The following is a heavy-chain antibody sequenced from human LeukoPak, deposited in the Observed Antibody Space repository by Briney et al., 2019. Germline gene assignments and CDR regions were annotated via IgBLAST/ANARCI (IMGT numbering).Heavy chain of an antibody. J-gene: IGHJ3*02. CDR3: AGAGSSGSSAFDI. CDR2: MNPNSGNT. D-gene: IGHD3-10*01. Sequence: ASVKVSCKASGYTFTSYDINWVRQATGQGLEWMGWMNPNSGNTGYAQKFQGRVTMTRDTSTSTVYMELSSLRSEDTAVYYCAGAGSSGSSAFDIWGQGTMVTVSS. CDR1: GYTFTSYD. V-gene: IGHV1-8*02.